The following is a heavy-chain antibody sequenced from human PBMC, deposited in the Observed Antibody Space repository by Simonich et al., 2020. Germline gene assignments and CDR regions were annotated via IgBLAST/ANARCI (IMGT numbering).Heavy chain of an antibody. Sequence: QVQLQQWGAGLLKPSETLSLTCAVYGGSFSGYYWSWIRQPPGKGLEWIGEINHSGDTNTTTTLKMRDTISVDPAKNQFSLKLSSVTSADTAVYYCARCGLVNYDILTGYHNWFDPWGQGTLVTVSS. CDR1: GGSFSGYY. J-gene: IGHJ5*02. V-gene: IGHV4-34*04. CDR2: INHSGDT. CDR3: ARCGLVNYDILTGYHNWFDP. D-gene: IGHD3-9*01.